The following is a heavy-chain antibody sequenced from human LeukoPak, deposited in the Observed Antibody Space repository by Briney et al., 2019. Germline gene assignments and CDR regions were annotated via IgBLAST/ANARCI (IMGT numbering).Heavy chain of an antibody. V-gene: IGHV3-30*12. D-gene: IGHD3-9*01. CDR2: IYYDGSNE. J-gene: IGHJ6*03. CDR3: ARANDNYYYYYMDV. CDR1: GFTFSRHG. Sequence: GGSLRLSCAASGFTFSRHGMHWVRLAPGKGLEWVTSIYYDGSNEDYADSVKGRFTISRDNSKNTLYLQMNSLRAEDTAVYYCARANDNYYYYYMDVWGKGTTVTISS.